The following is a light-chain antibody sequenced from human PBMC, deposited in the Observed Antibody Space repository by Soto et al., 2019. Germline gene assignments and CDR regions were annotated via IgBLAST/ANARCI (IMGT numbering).Light chain of an antibody. J-gene: IGLJ3*02. V-gene: IGLV1-44*01. Sequence: QSVLTQPPSASGTPGQRVTISCSGSSPNIGSNSVNWYQQLPGRAPKLLIYSHNQRPSGVPDRLSGSRSGTSASLAISGLQSEDEADYYCATWDDSLNGVVFGGGTKLTVL. CDR3: ATWDDSLNGVV. CDR1: SPNIGSNS. CDR2: SHN.